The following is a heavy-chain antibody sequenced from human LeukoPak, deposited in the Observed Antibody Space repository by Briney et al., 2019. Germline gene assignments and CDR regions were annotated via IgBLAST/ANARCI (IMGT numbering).Heavy chain of an antibody. CDR2: ISAYNGNT. CDR1: GYTFTSYG. V-gene: IGHV1-18*01. D-gene: IGHD6-13*01. CDR3: ARAPSHSSSWLSDWYFDL. Sequence: ASVKVSCKASGYTFTSYGISWVRQAPGQGLEWMGWISAYNGNTNYAQKLQGRVTMTTDTSTSTAYMELRSLRSDDTAVYYCARAPSHSSSWLSDWYFDLWRRGTLVTVSS. J-gene: IGHJ2*01.